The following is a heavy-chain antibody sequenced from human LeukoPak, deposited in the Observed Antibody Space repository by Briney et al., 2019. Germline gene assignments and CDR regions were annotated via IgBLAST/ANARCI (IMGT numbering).Heavy chain of an antibody. CDR3: ARMNGDYGFRNYFYYGLDV. D-gene: IGHD4-17*01. Sequence: SETLSLTCTVSGASISGYYWNWIRQPPGKGLEWIGYMYYSGSTNYNPSLKSRVTMSGDTSKNELSLKLSSVTAVDTAVYYCARMNGDYGFRNYFYYGLDVWGQGTTVTVSS. V-gene: IGHV4-59*08. J-gene: IGHJ6*02. CDR2: MYYSGST. CDR1: GASISGYY.